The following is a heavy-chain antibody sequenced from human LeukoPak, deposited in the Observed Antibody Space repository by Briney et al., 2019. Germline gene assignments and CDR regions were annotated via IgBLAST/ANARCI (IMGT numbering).Heavy chain of an antibody. J-gene: IGHJ4*02. Sequence: ASVKVSCKASGYTFTSYGISWVRQAPGQGLEWMGWISAYNGNTNYAQKLQGRVTMTTDTSTSTAYMELRSLRSDDTAVYYCARVRPPSGYDFWSGCPPYYFDYWGQGTLVTVSS. CDR2: ISAYNGNT. CDR1: GYTFTSYG. D-gene: IGHD3-3*01. V-gene: IGHV1-18*01. CDR3: ARVRPPSGYDFWSGCPPYYFDY.